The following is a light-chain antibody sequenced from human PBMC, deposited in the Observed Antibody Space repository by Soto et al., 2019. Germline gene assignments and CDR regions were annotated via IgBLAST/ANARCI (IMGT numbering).Light chain of an antibody. CDR1: QSVSSNF. CDR2: GAS. Sequence: EILLTQSQGTLSLSPGEITALSWVASQSVSSNFLDWYQQKPGQAPRLLIYGASSRATGIPDRFSGSGSGTDFTLTISRLEPEDFAVYYCQQYETSPRTFGQGTKVDIK. J-gene: IGKJ1*01. V-gene: IGKV3-20*01. CDR3: QQYETSPRT.